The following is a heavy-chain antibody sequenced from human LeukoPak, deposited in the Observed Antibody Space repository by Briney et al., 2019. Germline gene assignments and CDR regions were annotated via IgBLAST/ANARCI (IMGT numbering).Heavy chain of an antibody. D-gene: IGHD2-21*01. CDR2: ISHDRI. CDR1: GFIFSDYS. J-gene: IGHJ4*02. CDR3: ARDKDWSFDY. V-gene: IGHV3-48*01. Sequence: GGSLRLSCPASGFIFSDYSMNWVRQAPGKGLGWISYISHDRISYSDSVKGRFTISRDNAKNSLSLQMNSLRAEDTAVYYCARDKDWSFDYWGQGTLVTVSS.